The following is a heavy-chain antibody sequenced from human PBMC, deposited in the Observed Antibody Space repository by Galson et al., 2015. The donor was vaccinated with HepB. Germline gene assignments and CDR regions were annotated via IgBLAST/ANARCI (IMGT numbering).Heavy chain of an antibody. J-gene: IGHJ6*02. Sequence: SVKVSCKASGGTFSSYTISWVRQAPGQGLEWMGRIIPVLGIANYAQKFQGRVTITADKSTSTAYMELSSLRSEDTAVYYCARAPDILTGYESNYYYGMDVWGQGTTVTVSS. CDR2: IIPVLGIA. V-gene: IGHV1-69*02. D-gene: IGHD3-9*01. CDR1: GGTFSSYT. CDR3: ARAPDILTGYESNYYYGMDV.